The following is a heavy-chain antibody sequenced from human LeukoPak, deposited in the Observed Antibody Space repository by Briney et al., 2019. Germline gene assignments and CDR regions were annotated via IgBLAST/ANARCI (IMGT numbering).Heavy chain of an antibody. CDR2: IYYSGST. J-gene: IGHJ5*02. D-gene: IGHD3-3*01. V-gene: IGHV4-59*12. Sequence: PSETLSLTCTVSGGSISSYYWSWIRQPPGKGLEWIGYIYYSGSTNYNPSLKSRVTISVDTSKNQFSLKLSSVTAADTAVYYCARGASVLRFLEWLPYNWFDPWGQGTLVTVSS. CDR1: GGSISSYY. CDR3: ARGASVLRFLEWLPYNWFDP.